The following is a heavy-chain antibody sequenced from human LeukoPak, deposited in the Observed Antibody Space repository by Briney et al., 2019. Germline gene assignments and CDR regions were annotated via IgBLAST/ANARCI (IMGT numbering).Heavy chain of an antibody. CDR1: GFTFWTYW. Sequence: GGSLRLSCEASGFTFWTYWMHWIRQAPGEGLVWVSRIHSTESYTAYADSVKGRFTISRDNAKNTLSLHMSSLRAEDTAIYYCVRETYGAGNRSFDLWGRGTLVVVSS. CDR2: IHSTESYT. J-gene: IGHJ2*01. CDR3: VRETYGAGNRSFDL. V-gene: IGHV3-74*01. D-gene: IGHD3-10*01.